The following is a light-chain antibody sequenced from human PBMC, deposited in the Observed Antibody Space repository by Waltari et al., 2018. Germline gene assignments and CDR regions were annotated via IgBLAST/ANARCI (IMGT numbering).Light chain of an antibody. J-gene: IGLJ2*01. V-gene: IGLV2-8*01. Sequence: QSALTQPPSASGSPGQSVTISCTGTSSDIGGYNYVSWYQQPPGKATRLMIYEVNKRPSGVPDRFSGSKSGNTASLTVSGLQAEDAADYFCSSDEGSTWVVFGGGTKLTVL. CDR3: SSDEGSTWVV. CDR2: EVN. CDR1: SSDIGGYNY.